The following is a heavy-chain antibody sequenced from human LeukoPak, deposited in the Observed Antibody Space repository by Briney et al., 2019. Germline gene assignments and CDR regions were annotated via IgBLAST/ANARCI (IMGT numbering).Heavy chain of an antibody. V-gene: IGHV4-59*01. Sequence: SETLSLTCTVAGGSISSYYWSCIRQPPGKGLAWTGYIYYSGSTNYNPSLKSRVTISVDTSKNQFSLKLSSVTAADTAVYYCARGFGYYYGSGSSHAPFDYWGQGTLVTVSS. CDR2: IYYSGST. J-gene: IGHJ4*02. D-gene: IGHD3-10*01. CDR3: ARGFGYYYGSGSSHAPFDY. CDR1: GGSISSYY.